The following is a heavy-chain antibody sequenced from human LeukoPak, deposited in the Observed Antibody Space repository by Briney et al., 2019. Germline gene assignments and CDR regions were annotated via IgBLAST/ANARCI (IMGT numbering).Heavy chain of an antibody. Sequence: GGSLRLSCAASGFTFSSYGMHWVRQALGKGLEWVAVISYDGSNKYYADSVKGRFTISRDNSKNTLYLQMNSLRAEDTAVYYCAKAPPSYWGQGTLVTVSS. CDR3: AKAPPSY. CDR1: GFTFSSYG. CDR2: ISYDGSNK. V-gene: IGHV3-30*18. J-gene: IGHJ4*02.